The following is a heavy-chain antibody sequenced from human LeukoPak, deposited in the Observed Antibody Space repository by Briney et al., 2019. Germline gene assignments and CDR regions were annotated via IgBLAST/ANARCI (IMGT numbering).Heavy chain of an antibody. CDR3: ARDIRNYYDSGAYGWFDP. D-gene: IGHD3-10*01. CDR1: GFTFSSYS. CDR2: ISSSSSYI. Sequence: PGGSLRLSCAASGFTFSSYSMNWVRQAPGKGLEWVSSISSSSSYIYYAGSVRGRFTISRDNSKNTVYLQMNSLRAEDTATYYCARDIRNYYDSGAYGWFDPWGQGTLVPVSS. J-gene: IGHJ5*02. V-gene: IGHV3-21*04.